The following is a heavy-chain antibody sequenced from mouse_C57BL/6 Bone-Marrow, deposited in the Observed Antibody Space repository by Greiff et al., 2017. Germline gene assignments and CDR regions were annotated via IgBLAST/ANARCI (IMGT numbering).Heavy chain of an antibody. V-gene: IGHV1-69*01. CDR3: ARGGGIRIWYFDV. J-gene: IGHJ1*03. CDR2: IDPSDSYT. Sequence: QVQLQQPGAELVMPGASVKLSCKASGYTFTSYWMHWVKQRPGQGLEWIGEIDPSDSYTNYNQKFKGKSTLTVDKSSSTAYMQLSSLTSEDSAVYYCARGGGIRIWYFDVWGTGTTVTVSS. CDR1: GYTFTSYW.